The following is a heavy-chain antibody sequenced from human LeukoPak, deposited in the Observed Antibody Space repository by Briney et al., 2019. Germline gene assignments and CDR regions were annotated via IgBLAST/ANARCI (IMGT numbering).Heavy chain of an antibody. V-gene: IGHV1-2*06. J-gene: IGHJ4*02. CDR3: ARGSMSRGDAAAFDY. D-gene: IGHD5/OR15-5a*01. CDR1: GYTFTGHY. Sequence: GASVKVSCKASGYTFTGHYMHWVRQAPGQGFEWMGRINPNSGGTNYAQKFQGRVTMTRDTSTSTVYMELSSLRSEDTAVYYCARGSMSRGDAAAFDYWGQGTLVTVSS. CDR2: INPNSGGT.